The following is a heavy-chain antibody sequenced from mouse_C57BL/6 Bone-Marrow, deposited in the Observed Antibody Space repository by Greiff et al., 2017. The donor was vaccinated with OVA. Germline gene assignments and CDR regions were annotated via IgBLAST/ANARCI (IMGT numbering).Heavy chain of an antibody. V-gene: IGHV5-4*03. Sequence: DVKLVESGGGLVKPGGSLKLSCAASGFTFSSYAMSWVRQTPEQRLEWVATISDGGSYTYYPDNVKGRFTISRDNAKNNLYLQMSHLKSEDTAMYYCARYDPAWFAYWGQGTLVTVSA. J-gene: IGHJ3*01. CDR3: ARYDPAWFAY. CDR2: ISDGGSYT. D-gene: IGHD2-10*02. CDR1: GFTFSSYA.